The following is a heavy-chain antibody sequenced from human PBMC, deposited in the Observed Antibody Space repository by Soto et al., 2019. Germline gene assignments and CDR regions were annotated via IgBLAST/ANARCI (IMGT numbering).Heavy chain of an antibody. CDR1: GTSFTTSC. D-gene: IGHD2-21*02. V-gene: IGHV5-51*01. Sequence: SPKTSCTRSGTSFTTSCSLCVRQMPGKGLEWMGIIYPGDSDTRYSPSFQGQVTISADKSISTAYLQWSSLKASDTAMYYCARLSTVLTVRTPSDLWGQGTLVT. CDR3: ARLSTVLTVRTPSDL. CDR2: IYPGDSDT. J-gene: IGHJ3*01.